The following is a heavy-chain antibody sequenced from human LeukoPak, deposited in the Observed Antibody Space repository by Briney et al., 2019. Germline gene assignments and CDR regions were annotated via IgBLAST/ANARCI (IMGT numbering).Heavy chain of an antibody. J-gene: IGHJ3*02. V-gene: IGHV4-61*02. CDR2: IYTSGST. D-gene: IGHD1-1*01. Sequence: PSETLSLTCTVSGGSISSGSYYWSWIRQPAGKGLEWIGRIYTSGSTNYNPSLKSRVTISVDTSKNQFSLKLSSVTAADTAVYYCAREGPRYGAFDIWGRGTMVTVSS. CDR3: AREGPRYGAFDI. CDR1: GGSISSGSYY.